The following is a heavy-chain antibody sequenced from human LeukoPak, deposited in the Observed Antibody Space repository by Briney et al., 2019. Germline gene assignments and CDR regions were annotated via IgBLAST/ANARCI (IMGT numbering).Heavy chain of an antibody. D-gene: IGHD3-10*01. J-gene: IGHJ4*02. CDR2: ISSSSSYI. CDR3: ATTMVRGVISY. Sequence: GGSLRLSCAASGFTFSSYSMNWVRQAPGKGLEWVSSISSSSSYIYYADSVKGRFTISRDNAKNSLYLQMPSLRAEDTAVYYCATTMVRGVISYWGQGTLVTVSS. CDR1: GFTFSSYS. V-gene: IGHV3-21*01.